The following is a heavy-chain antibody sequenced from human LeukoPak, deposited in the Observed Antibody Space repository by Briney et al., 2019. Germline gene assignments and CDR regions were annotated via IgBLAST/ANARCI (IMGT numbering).Heavy chain of an antibody. Sequence: PSETLSLTCTVSGGSVSSYYWNWIRQPPGKGLEWIGYIYYTGSTNYNPSLKSRVTISVDTSKNQFSLNLSSVTAADTAVYYCARDLRGYRGFQDWFDPWGQGTLVTVSS. CDR2: IYYTGST. J-gene: IGHJ5*02. CDR3: ARDLRGYRGFQDWFDP. CDR1: GGSVSSYY. V-gene: IGHV4-59*02. D-gene: IGHD5-12*01.